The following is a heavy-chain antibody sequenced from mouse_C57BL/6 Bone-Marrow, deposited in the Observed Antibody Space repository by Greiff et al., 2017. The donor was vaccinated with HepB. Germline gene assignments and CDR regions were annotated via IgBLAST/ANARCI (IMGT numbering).Heavy chain of an antibody. J-gene: IGHJ3*01. CDR1: GYTFTSYW. V-gene: IGHV1-53*01. CDR2: INPSNGGT. CDR3: ARPLFFLAWFAY. D-gene: IGHD6-1*01. Sequence: QVHVKQPGTELVKPGASVKLSCKASGYTFTSYWMHWVKQRPGQGLEWIGNINPSNGGTNYNEKFKSKATLTVDKSSSTAYMQLSSLTSEDSAVYYCARPLFFLAWFAYWGQGTLVTVSA.